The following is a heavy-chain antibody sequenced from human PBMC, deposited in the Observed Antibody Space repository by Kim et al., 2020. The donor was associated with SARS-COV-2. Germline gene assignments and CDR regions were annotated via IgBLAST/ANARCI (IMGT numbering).Heavy chain of an antibody. D-gene: IGHD6-19*01. Sequence: SETLSLTCTVSGGSISSYYWSWIRQPPGKGLEWIGYIYYSGSTNYNPSLKSRVTISVDTSKNQFSLKLSSVTAADTAVYYCARAVAGTWNLKYNWFDPWGQGTLVTVSS. CDR2: IYYSGST. J-gene: IGHJ5*02. CDR3: ARAVAGTWNLKYNWFDP. CDR1: GGSISSYY. V-gene: IGHV4-59*13.